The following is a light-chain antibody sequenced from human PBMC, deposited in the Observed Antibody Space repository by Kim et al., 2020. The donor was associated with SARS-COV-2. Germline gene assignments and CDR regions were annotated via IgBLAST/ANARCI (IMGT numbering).Light chain of an antibody. CDR1: ISDVGAYNY. Sequence: QSVLTQPASMSGSPGQSITISCTGTISDVGAYNYVSWYQQHPGKDPKLMIHDVSKRPSGVSDRFSGSKSGNTASLTISGLQAEDEANYYCTSHTIKSTYVFGSGTKVTVL. V-gene: IGLV2-14*03. CDR3: TSHTIKSTYV. CDR2: DVS. J-gene: IGLJ1*01.